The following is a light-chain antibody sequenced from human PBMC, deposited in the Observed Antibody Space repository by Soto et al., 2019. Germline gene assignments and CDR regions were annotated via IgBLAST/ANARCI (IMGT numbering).Light chain of an antibody. CDR2: EVT. CDR1: SSDVGAYKY. Sequence: QSVLTQSPSASGSPGQSVTISCTGTSSDVGAYKYVSWYQQYPGKAPKLMIYEVTKRPSGVPDRFSGSKSGNTASLTVSGLQAEDEADYYCTSYVGNDIWVFGGGTKVTVL. V-gene: IGLV2-8*01. J-gene: IGLJ3*02. CDR3: TSYVGNDIWV.